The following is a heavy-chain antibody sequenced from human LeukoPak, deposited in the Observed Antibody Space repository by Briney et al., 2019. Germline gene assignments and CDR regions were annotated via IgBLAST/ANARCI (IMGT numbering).Heavy chain of an antibody. CDR1: GFTFSSYA. CDR3: AKAAEGYCSSTSCYLGDY. D-gene: IGHD2-2*01. J-gene: IGHJ4*02. Sequence: GGSLRLSCAASGFTFSSYAMSWVRQAPGKGLEWVSAISGSGGSTYYADSVKGRFTISRDNSENTLYLQMNSLRAEDTAVYYCAKAAEGYCSSTSCYLGDYWGQGTLVTVSS. CDR2: ISGSGGST. V-gene: IGHV3-23*01.